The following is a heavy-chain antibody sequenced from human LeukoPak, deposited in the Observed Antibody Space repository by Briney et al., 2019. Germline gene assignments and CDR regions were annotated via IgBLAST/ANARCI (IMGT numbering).Heavy chain of an antibody. Sequence: GSLRLSCAASGFAFSTYGMNWVRQAPGKGLEWISYITSRSTTYYADSVRGRFTISRDNAKNSLYLEMNGLRDDDTAVYYCARRISGSYLDYWGKGTLVTVSS. V-gene: IGHV3-48*02. J-gene: IGHJ4*02. CDR3: ARRISGSYLDY. CDR2: ITSRSTT. CDR1: GFAFSTYG. D-gene: IGHD3-10*01.